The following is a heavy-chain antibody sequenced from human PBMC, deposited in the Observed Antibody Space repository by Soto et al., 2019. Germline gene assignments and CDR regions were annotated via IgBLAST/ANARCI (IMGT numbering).Heavy chain of an antibody. V-gene: IGHV1-69*13. CDR1: GGTFSSYA. J-gene: IGHJ6*02. CDR2: IIPIFGTA. CDR3: ASSWATTHYYYYCMDV. Sequence: GASVKVSCKASGGTFSSYAISWVRQAPGQGLEWMGGIIPIFGTANYAQKFQGRVTITADESTSTAYMELSSLRSEDTAVYYCASSWATTHYYYYCMDVWGQGTTVTVSS. D-gene: IGHD5-12*01.